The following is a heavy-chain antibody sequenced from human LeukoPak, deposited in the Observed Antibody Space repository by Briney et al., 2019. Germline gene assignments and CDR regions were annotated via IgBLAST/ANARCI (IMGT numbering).Heavy chain of an antibody. Sequence: GGSLRLSCAASGFTFSSYDMSWVRQAPGKGLEWVSSITLSGGNTFYADSVMGRFTVYRDNSKNTLYLQMNSLSAEDTAVYYCAKRGNPAVGHHYLDVWGKGTTVSVSS. V-gene: IGHV3-23*01. J-gene: IGHJ6*03. CDR3: AKRGNPAVGHHYLDV. D-gene: IGHD2-2*01. CDR2: ITLSGGNT. CDR1: GFTFSSYD.